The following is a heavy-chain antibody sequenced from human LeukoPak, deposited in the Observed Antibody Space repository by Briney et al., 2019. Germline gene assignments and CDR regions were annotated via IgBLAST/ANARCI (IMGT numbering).Heavy chain of an antibody. CDR2: IYCSGST. CDR1: GGSISSGDYY. Sequence: SETLSLTCTVSGGSISSGDYYWSWIRQPPGKGLEWIGYIYCSGSTYYNPSLKSRVTISVDTSKNQFSLKLSSATAADTAVYYCARGALLWFGELDYWGQGTLVTVSS. CDR3: ARGALLWFGELDY. J-gene: IGHJ4*02. D-gene: IGHD3-10*01. V-gene: IGHV4-30-4*01.